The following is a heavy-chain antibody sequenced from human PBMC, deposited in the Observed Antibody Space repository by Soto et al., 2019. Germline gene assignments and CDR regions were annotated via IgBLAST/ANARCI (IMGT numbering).Heavy chain of an antibody. D-gene: IGHD3-3*01. V-gene: IGHV4-30-2*01. CDR2: IYHSGST. CDR3: VCGWSGYYTLFDY. CDR1: GGSISSGGYS. J-gene: IGHJ4*02. Sequence: SETLSLTCAVSGGSISSGGYSWSWIRQPPGKGLEWIGYIYHSGSTYYNPSLKSRVTISVDRSKNQFSLKLSSVTAADTAVFYCVCGWSGYYTLFDYWGQGTLVTVSS.